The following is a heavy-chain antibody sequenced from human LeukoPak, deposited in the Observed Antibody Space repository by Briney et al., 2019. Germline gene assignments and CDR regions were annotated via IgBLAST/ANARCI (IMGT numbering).Heavy chain of an antibody. CDR1: GFTFSNHW. V-gene: IGHV3-74*01. CDR2: IDGGGSST. Sequence: GGSLRLSCVASGFTFSNHWMHWVRQVPGKGLVWVSRIDGGGSSTSYADSVKGRFSISRDNGENTLYLQMNSLRVEDTAVYYCARGPGSSGGAYVGDYWGHGTLVTVSS. D-gene: IGHD3-22*01. CDR3: ARGPGSSGGAYVGDY. J-gene: IGHJ4*01.